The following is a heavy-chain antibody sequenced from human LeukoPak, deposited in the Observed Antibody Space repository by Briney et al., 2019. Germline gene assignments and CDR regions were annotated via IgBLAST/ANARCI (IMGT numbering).Heavy chain of an antibody. CDR1: GFTFSNHW. V-gene: IGHV3-74*01. CDR2: IDGGGSST. Sequence: GGSLRLSCVASGFTFSNHWMHWVRQVPGKGLVWVSRIDGGGSSTSYADSVKGRFSISRDNGENTLYLQMNSLRVEDTAVYYCARGPGSSGGAYVGDYWGHGTLVTVSS. D-gene: IGHD3-22*01. CDR3: ARGPGSSGGAYVGDY. J-gene: IGHJ4*01.